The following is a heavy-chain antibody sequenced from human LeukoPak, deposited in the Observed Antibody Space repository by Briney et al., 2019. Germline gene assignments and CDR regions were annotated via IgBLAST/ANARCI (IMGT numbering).Heavy chain of an antibody. V-gene: IGHV3-23*01. J-gene: IGHJ6*02. CDR3: AKGHQSCSSTSCLVYYYHYGMDV. CDR1: GFTFSTYA. CDR2: ISGSGGST. Sequence: GGSLRLSCAASGFTFSTYAMSWVRQAPGKGLEWVSAISGSGGSTYYANSVEGRFTISRDNSKNTLYLQVNSLRVEDRAVYYCAKGHQSCSSTSCLVYYYHYGMDVWGQGTTVTVSS. D-gene: IGHD2-2*01.